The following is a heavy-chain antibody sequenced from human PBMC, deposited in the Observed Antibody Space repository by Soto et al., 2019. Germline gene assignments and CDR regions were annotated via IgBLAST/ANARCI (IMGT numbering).Heavy chain of an antibody. V-gene: IGHV4-30-4*01. Sequence: SETLSLTCTVSGGSISSGDYYWSWIRQPPGKGLEWIGYIYYSGSTYYNPSLKSRVTISVDTSKNQFSLKLSSVTAADTAVYYCARVGQLVPFDYWGQGTLVTVSS. CDR2: IYYSGST. D-gene: IGHD6-6*01. CDR3: ARVGQLVPFDY. CDR1: GGSISSGDYY. J-gene: IGHJ4*02.